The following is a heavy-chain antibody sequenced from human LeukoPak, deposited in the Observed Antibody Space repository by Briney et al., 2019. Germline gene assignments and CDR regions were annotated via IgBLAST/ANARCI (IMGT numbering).Heavy chain of an antibody. D-gene: IGHD3-22*01. CDR3: ARLTPSGYYYDPTGYFDL. Sequence: SETLSLTCTVSGGSISSSSYYWGWIRQPPGKGLEWIGSIYYSGSTYYNPSLKSRVTISVDTSKNQFSLKLSSVTAADTAVYYCARLTPSGYYYDPTGYFDLWGRGTLVTVSS. J-gene: IGHJ2*01. CDR1: GGSISSSSYY. CDR2: IYYSGST. V-gene: IGHV4-39*01.